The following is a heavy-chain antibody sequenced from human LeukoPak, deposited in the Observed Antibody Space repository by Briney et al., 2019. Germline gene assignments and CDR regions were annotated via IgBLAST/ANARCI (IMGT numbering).Heavy chain of an antibody. V-gene: IGHV4-59*01. D-gene: IGHD2-2*02. CDR1: GGSISSYY. CDR2: IYYSGST. CDR3: ARDLRDCSSTSCYMDHDAFDI. Sequence: SETLSLTCTVSGGSISSYYWSWIRQPPGKGLEWIGYIYYSGSTNYNPSLKSRDTISVDTSKNQFSLKLSSVTAADTAVYYCARDLRDCSSTSCYMDHDAFDIWGQGTMVTVSS. J-gene: IGHJ3*02.